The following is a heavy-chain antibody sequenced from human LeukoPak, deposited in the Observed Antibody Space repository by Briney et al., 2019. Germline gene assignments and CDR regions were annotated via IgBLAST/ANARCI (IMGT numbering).Heavy chain of an antibody. CDR1: GGSFSGYY. V-gene: IGHV4-34*01. CDR3: ARDLRTLLDY. D-gene: IGHD5/OR15-5a*01. Sequence: PSETLSLTCAVYGGSFSGYYWSWIRQPPGKGLEWIGEINHSGSTNYNPSLRSRVTISIDTSKNQFSLKLSSVTAADTAVYYCARDLRTLLDYWGQGTLVTVSS. J-gene: IGHJ4*02. CDR2: INHSGST.